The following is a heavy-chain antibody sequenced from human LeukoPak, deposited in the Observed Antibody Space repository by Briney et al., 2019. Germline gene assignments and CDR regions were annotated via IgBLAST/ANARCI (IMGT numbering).Heavy chain of an antibody. Sequence: PSETLSLICTVSGDSISSSSYYWGWIHQPPGKGLEWIGNIYYSGSTYYNPSLKSRVTISVDTSKNQFSLKLSSVTAADTAVYYCARSGSGYLRYYFDYWGQGTLVTVSS. CDR1: GDSISSSSYY. D-gene: IGHD5-12*01. CDR3: ARSGSGYLRYYFDY. V-gene: IGHV4-39*07. J-gene: IGHJ4*02. CDR2: IYYSGST.